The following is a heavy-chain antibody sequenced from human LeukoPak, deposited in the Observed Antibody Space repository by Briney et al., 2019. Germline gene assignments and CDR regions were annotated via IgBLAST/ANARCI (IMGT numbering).Heavy chain of an antibody. D-gene: IGHD4-17*01. CDR3: ARGDDYGDYWGLY. J-gene: IGHJ4*02. V-gene: IGHV1-18*01. Sequence: ASVKVSCKASGYTSTKYGITWVRQAPGQGLEWMGWISTYNGNTNYAQKLQGRVTMTTDTSTSTAYMELRSLISDDAAVYYCARGDDYGDYWGLYWGQGTLVTVSS. CDR2: ISTYNGNT. CDR1: GYTSTKYG.